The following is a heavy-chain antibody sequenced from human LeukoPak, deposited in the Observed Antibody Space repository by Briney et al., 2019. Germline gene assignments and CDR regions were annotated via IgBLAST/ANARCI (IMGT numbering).Heavy chain of an antibody. CDR2: INPSGGST. Sequence: ASVKVSCKASGYTSTSYYIHWVRQAPGQGLEWMGIINPSGGSTRYAQKFQGRVTMTRDTSTSTVYMELSSLRSDDTAVYYCSKESEGWFDPWGQGTLVTVSS. CDR1: GYTSTSYY. V-gene: IGHV1-46*03. D-gene: IGHD3-10*01. CDR3: SKESEGWFDP. J-gene: IGHJ5*02.